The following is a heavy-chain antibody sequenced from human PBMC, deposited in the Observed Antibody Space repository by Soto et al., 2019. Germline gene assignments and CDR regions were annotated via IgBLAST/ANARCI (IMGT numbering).Heavy chain of an antibody. CDR1: GFTFSSYA. V-gene: IGHV3-23*01. J-gene: IGHJ6*02. CDR2: ISGSGGST. Sequence: EVQLLESGGGLVQPGGSLRLSCAASGFTFSSYAMSWVRQAPGKGLEWVSAISGSGGSTYYADSVKGRFTISRDNSKNTLYLQMNSLRAEDTAVYYCARQETGSLGDYVWGSYRYRGGLSYGMDVWGQGTTVTVSS. CDR3: ARQETGSLGDYVWGSYRYRGGLSYGMDV. D-gene: IGHD3-16*02.